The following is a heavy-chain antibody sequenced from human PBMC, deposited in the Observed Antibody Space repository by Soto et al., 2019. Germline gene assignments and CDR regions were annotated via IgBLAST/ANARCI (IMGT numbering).Heavy chain of an antibody. J-gene: IGHJ4*02. CDR1: GFTVSSNY. D-gene: IGHD6-19*01. CDR2: IYGGGDT. CDR3: ARGGYNNGWYGADY. Sequence: EVQLVETGGGLIQPGGSLRLSCAASGFTVSSNYMSWVRQAPGKGLEWVSVIYGGGDTDYADSVKGRFTISRDNSKNTLYLQMNSLRAEDTAVYYCARGGYNNGWYGADYWGQGTLVTVSS. V-gene: IGHV3-53*02.